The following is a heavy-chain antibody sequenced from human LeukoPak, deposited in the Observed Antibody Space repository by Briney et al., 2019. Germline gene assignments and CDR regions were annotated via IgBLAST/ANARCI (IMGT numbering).Heavy chain of an antibody. J-gene: IGHJ4*02. CDR1: GFTFSSYW. CDR2: IKQDGSEK. V-gene: IGHV3-7*01. Sequence: PGGSLRLSCAASGFTFSSYWMSWVRQAPGKGLEWVANIKQDGSEKCYVDSVKGRFTISRDNAKDSLYLQMNSLRAEDTAVYYCSRERYGSGTRVRYFDYWGQGTLVTVSS. D-gene: IGHD3-10*01. CDR3: SRERYGSGTRVRYFDY.